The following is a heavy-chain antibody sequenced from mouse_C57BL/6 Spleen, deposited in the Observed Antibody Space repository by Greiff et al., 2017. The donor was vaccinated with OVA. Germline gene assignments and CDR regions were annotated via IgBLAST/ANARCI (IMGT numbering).Heavy chain of an antibody. V-gene: IGHV1-18*01. Sequence: EVKLQESGPELVKPGASVKIPCKASGYTFTDYNMDWVKQSHGKSLEWIGDINPNNGGTIYNQKFKGKATLTVDKSSSTAYMELRSLTSEDTAVYYCARWGLPYDYAMDYWGQGTSVTVSS. D-gene: IGHD5-5*01. CDR3: ARWGLPYDYAMDY. CDR1: GYTFTDYN. J-gene: IGHJ4*01. CDR2: INPNNGGT.